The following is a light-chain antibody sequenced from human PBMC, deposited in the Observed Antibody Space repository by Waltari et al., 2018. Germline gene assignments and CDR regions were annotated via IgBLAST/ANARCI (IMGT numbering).Light chain of an antibody. CDR2: GAY. V-gene: IGKV3-20*01. CDR3: QQYGSSIMYT. Sequence: VLTQSPGTLSLSPGETATRPCRAVQSLTKKYLAWYQQKPGQAPRLLIYGAYSRAAGIPDRFSGSGSGTDFTLTISRLEPEDSAVYYCQQYGSSIMYTFGQGTKLEIK. J-gene: IGKJ2*01. CDR1: QSLTKKY.